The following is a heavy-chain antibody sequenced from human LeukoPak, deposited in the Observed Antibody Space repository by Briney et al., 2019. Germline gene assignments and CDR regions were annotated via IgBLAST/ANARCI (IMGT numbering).Heavy chain of an antibody. CDR2: IRNKANSYTT. D-gene: IGHD1-1*01. V-gene: IGHV3-72*01. CDR3: ARSSPNWPFDY. J-gene: IGHJ4*02. CDR1: GFTLSDHY. Sequence: GGSLRLSCTASGFTLSDHYMDWVRQAPGKGLEWVVRIRNKANSYTTEYAASVKGRFTISRDDSKNSLYLQMNSLKTEDTAVYYCARSSPNWPFDYWGQGTLVTVSS.